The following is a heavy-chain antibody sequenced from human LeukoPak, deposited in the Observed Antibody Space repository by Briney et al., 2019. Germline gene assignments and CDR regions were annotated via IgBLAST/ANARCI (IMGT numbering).Heavy chain of an antibody. CDR1: GGSISSSSYY. J-gene: IGHJ5*02. Sequence: SETLSLTCTVSGGSISSSSYYWGWIRQPPGKGLEWIGSIYYSGSTYYNPSLKSRVTISVDTSKSQFSLKLSSVTAADTAVYYCASVIAARLGSGWFDPWGQGTLVTVSS. V-gene: IGHV4-39*07. D-gene: IGHD6-6*01. CDR3: ASVIAARLGSGWFDP. CDR2: IYYSGST.